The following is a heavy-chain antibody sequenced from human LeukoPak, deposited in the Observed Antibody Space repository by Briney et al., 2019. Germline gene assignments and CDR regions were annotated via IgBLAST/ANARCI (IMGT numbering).Heavy chain of an antibody. D-gene: IGHD5/OR15-5a*01. CDR3: ARLHPLRGVRYNWFDL. Sequence: SETLSLTCAVYGGSFSGYYWSWIRQPPGKGLEWIGEINHSGSTNYNPSLKSRVTISVDTSKNQFSLKLSSVTAADTAVYYCARLHPLRGVRYNWFDLWGRGTLVSVSS. J-gene: IGHJ5*02. CDR1: GGSFSGYY. V-gene: IGHV4-34*01. CDR2: INHSGST.